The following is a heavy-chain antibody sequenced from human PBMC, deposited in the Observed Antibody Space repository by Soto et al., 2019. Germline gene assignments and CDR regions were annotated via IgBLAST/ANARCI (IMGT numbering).Heavy chain of an antibody. Sequence: EVQLVESGGGLVQPGGSLRLSCAASGFTFSSYWMSWVRQAPGKGLEWVANIKQDGSEKYYVDSVKGRFTISSDNAKNSLYLQMSSLRAEDTAVYYCARVRCSGGSCYFSDYFDYWGQGTLVTVSS. V-gene: IGHV3-7*01. CDR1: GFTFSSYW. J-gene: IGHJ4*02. CDR3: ARVRCSGGSCYFSDYFDY. CDR2: IKQDGSEK. D-gene: IGHD2-15*01.